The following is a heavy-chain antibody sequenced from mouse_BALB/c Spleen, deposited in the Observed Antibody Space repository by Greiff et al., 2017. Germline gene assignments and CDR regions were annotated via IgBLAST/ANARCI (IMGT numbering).Heavy chain of an antibody. CDR3: ARIMVTSFAY. J-gene: IGHJ3*01. V-gene: IGHV2-2*02. CDR1: GFSLTSYG. D-gene: IGHD2-2*01. CDR2: IWSGGST. Sequence: VQLQQSGPGLVQPSQSLSITCTVSGFSLTSYGVHWVRQSPGKGLEWLGVIWSGGSTDYNAAFISRLSISKDNSKSQVFFKMNSLQANDTAIYYCARIMVTSFAYWGQGTLVTVSA.